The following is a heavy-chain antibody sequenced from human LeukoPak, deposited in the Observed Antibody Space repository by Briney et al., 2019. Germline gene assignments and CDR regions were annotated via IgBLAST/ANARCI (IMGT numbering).Heavy chain of an antibody. Sequence: ASVKVSCKASGYSFTGYYMHWVRQAPGQGLEWMGRITPNNGGTNYAQNFQGRVTMTRDTSISTAYMERSRLRSDDTAVYYCARGGSSFLDFDYWGQGTLVIVSS. V-gene: IGHV1-2*06. CDR2: ITPNNGGT. CDR1: GYSFTGYY. CDR3: ARGGSSFLDFDY. J-gene: IGHJ4*02. D-gene: IGHD6-13*01.